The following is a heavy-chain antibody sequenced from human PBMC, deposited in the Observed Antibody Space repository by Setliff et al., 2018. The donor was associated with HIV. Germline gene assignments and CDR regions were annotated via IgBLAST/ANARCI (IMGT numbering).Heavy chain of an antibody. J-gene: IGHJ4*02. CDR2: IDPDRGET. Sequence: ASVKVSCKVSGYTFPDYYFQWVRQAPGRGLEWVGLIDPDRGETVYAEKFQGRVTITADRSKDIAYMKLSSLRYEDTAMYYCAWGTQRPIDSWGQGTLVTVSS. CDR1: GYTFPDYY. V-gene: IGHV1-69-2*01. CDR3: AWGTQRPIDS. D-gene: IGHD3-16*01.